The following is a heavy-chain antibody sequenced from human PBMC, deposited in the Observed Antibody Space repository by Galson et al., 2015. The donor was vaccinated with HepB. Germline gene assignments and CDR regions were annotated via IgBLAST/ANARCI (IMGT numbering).Heavy chain of an antibody. CDR2: IIPILGIA. Sequence: SVKVSCKASGGTFSSYNISWVRQAPGQGLEWMGRIIPILGIANYAQKFQGRVTITADKSTSTAYMELSSLRSEDTAVYYCARDGPGYSGYDPLDYWGQGTLVTVSS. CDR1: GGTFSSYN. D-gene: IGHD5-12*01. CDR3: ARDGPGYSGYDPLDY. V-gene: IGHV1-69*04. J-gene: IGHJ4*02.